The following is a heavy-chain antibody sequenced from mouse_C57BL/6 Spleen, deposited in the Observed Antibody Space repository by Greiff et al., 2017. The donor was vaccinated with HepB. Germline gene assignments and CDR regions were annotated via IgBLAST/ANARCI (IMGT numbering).Heavy chain of an antibody. J-gene: IGHJ1*03. Sequence: VQLQQSGPELVKPGASVKIPCKASGYSFTDYNMNWVKQSNGKSLEWIGVINPNYGTTSYNQKFKGKATLTVDQSSSTAYMQLNSLTSEDSAVYYCARSGDYYGSSYDWYFDVWGTGTTVTVSS. CDR1: GYSFTDYN. CDR3: ARSGDYYGSSYDWYFDV. D-gene: IGHD1-1*01. CDR2: INPNYGTT. V-gene: IGHV1-39*01.